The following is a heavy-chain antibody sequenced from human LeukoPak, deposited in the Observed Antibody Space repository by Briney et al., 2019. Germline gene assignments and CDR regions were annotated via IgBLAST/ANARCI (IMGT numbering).Heavy chain of an antibody. Sequence: GGALRLSCAASGFTFDDYAMHWVRQAPGKGREGVSLISGDGGSTYYADSVKGRFTISRDNSKNSLYVQMNSLRTEDTALYYCAKDMVVPAAKENYFGYWGQGTLVTVSS. CDR3: AKDMVVPAAKENYFGY. V-gene: IGHV3-43*02. J-gene: IGHJ4*02. CDR1: GFTFDDYA. D-gene: IGHD2-2*01. CDR2: ISGDGGST.